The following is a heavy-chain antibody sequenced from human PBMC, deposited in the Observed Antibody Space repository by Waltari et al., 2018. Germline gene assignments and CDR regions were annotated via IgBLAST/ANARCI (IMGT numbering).Heavy chain of an antibody. CDR2: LTGGAEGA. CDR3: ARGRASGLVDWFDP. Sequence: EVQLLESGGGLVQPGGSLRLSCAASGFTFNNYAMMWVRQAPGKGVGGIASLTGGAEGAYYADSVRGRFTISRDNSQNTLFLQMSGLRVDDSGTYYCARGRASGLVDWFDPWGRGTLVTVSS. J-gene: IGHJ5*02. D-gene: IGHD6-6*01. V-gene: IGHV3-23*01. CDR1: GFTFNNYA.